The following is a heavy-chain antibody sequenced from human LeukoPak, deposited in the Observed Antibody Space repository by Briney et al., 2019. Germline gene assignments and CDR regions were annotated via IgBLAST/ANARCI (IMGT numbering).Heavy chain of an antibody. CDR1: GFTVSSNY. D-gene: IGHD6-19*01. J-gene: IGHJ4*02. CDR3: ARAGGLRIAVAPIDC. Sequence: GGSLRLSCAASGFTVSSNYMSWVRQAPGKGLEWVSVIYSGGGTFYADSVKGRFTISRDSSTNTLYLQMNSLRAEDTAVYYCARAGGLRIAVAPIDCWGQGTLVTVSS. V-gene: IGHV3-53*01. CDR2: IYSGGGT.